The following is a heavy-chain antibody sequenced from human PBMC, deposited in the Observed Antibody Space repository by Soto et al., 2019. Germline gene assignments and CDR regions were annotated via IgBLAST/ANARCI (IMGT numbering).Heavy chain of an antibody. CDR2: IYYSGST. CDR3: ARRSSIAARLRWFDP. D-gene: IGHD6-6*01. CDR1: GGSISSSSYY. V-gene: IGHV4-39*01. J-gene: IGHJ5*02. Sequence: QLQLQESGPGLVKPSETLSLTCTVSGGSISSSSYYWGWIRQPPGKGLEWIGSIYYSGSTYYNPSLKSRVTISVDTSKNQFSLKLSSVTAADTAVYYCARRSSIAARLRWFDPWGQGTLVTVSS.